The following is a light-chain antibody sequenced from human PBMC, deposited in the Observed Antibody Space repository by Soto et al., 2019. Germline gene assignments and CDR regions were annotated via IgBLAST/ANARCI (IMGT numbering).Light chain of an antibody. CDR2: GAS. V-gene: IGKV3-20*01. J-gene: IGKJ5*01. CDR1: QTTSPKY. CDR3: QHYGSSPPVI. Sequence: EIELTQSPGTLSLSPGERATLSCLVSQTTSPKYVAWYQQRRGLAPRLLVYGASKRAAGIPDRFRGSGSGSEFSLTISGLEPEDFAVYFCQHYGSSPPVIFGQGTRVEIK.